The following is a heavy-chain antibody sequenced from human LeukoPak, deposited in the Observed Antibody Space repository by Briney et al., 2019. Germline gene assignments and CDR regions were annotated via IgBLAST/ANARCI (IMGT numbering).Heavy chain of an antibody. CDR3: ARGPSHRNYFDY. CDR1: GGSISSSSYY. J-gene: IGHJ4*02. Sequence: SETLSLTCTVSGGSISSSSYYWGWIRQPPGKGLEWIGSIYYSGTTYYNPSLKSRVTISVDTSKNQFSLNLSSVTAADTAVYYCARGPSHRNYFDYWGQGTLVTVSS. D-gene: IGHD1-14*01. CDR2: IYYSGTT. V-gene: IGHV4-39*07.